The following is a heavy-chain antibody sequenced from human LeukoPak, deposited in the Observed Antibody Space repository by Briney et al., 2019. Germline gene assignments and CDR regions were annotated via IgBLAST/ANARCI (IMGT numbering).Heavy chain of an antibody. V-gene: IGHV4-39*01. D-gene: IGHD2-15*01. Sequence: SETLSLTCAVSGDSTCSGSYFWAWIRQPPGKGLEWIGTIYYTRTTHYNPSLKSRVTIYVATSSNHFSLKLSSVTAADTAVYYCARQERSVDSRYPNWFDPWGQGTLVTVSS. CDR2: IYYTRTT. CDR1: GDSTCSGSYF. J-gene: IGHJ5*02. CDR3: ARQERSVDSRYPNWFDP.